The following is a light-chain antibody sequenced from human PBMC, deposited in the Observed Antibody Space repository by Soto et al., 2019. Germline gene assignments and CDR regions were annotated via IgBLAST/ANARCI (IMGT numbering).Light chain of an antibody. V-gene: IGLV2-14*01. CDR1: SSDVGDYNY. CDR2: EVS. J-gene: IGLJ2*01. CDR3: SSYTSSSTYVV. Sequence: QSALTQPASVSGSPGQSITISCTGTSSDVGDYNYVSWYQQHPGKAPKLMIYEVSNRPSGVSNRFSGSKSGNTASLTISGLQAEDEADYYCSSYTSSSTYVVFDGGTKLTVL.